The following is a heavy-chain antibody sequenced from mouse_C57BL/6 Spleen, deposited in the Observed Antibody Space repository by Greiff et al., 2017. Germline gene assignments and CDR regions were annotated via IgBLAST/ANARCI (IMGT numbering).Heavy chain of an antibody. J-gene: IGHJ2*01. V-gene: IGHV1-63*01. Sequence: LVESGAELVRPGTSVKMSCKASGYTFTNYWIGWAKQRPGHGLEWIGDIYPGGGYTNYNEKFKGKATLTADKASSTAYMQFSSLTSEDSAIYYCARRGERGYFDYWGQGTTLTVSS. CDR1: GYTFTNYW. CDR2: IYPGGGYT. CDR3: ARRGERGYFDY.